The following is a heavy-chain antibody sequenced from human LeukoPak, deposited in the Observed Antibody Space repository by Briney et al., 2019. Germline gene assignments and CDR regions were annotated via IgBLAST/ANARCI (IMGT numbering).Heavy chain of an antibody. D-gene: IGHD6-19*01. CDR1: GSTFSSYA. V-gene: IGHV3-23*01. CDR2: ISGSGGST. J-gene: IGHJ4*02. CDR3: AKKEQWLEYYFDY. Sequence: GGSLRLSCAASGSTFSSYAMSWVRQAPGKGLEWVSAISGSGGSTYYADSVKGRFTISRDNSKNTLYLQMNSLRAEDTAVYYCAKKEQWLEYYFDYWGQGTLVTVSS.